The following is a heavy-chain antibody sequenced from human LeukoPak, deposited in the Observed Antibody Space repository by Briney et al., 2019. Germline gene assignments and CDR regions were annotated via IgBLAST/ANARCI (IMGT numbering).Heavy chain of an antibody. CDR1: GYTFTGYY. J-gene: IGHJ5*02. CDR3: ARVIGLQQSPWSLFDP. V-gene: IGHV1-2*04. CDR2: INPNSGGT. D-gene: IGHD6-13*01. Sequence: GASVKVSCKASGYTFTGYYMHWVRQAPGQGLEWMGWINPNSGGTNYAQKLQGWVTMTRDTSISTAYMELSRLRSDDTAVYYCARVIGLQQSPWSLFDPWGQGTLVTVSS.